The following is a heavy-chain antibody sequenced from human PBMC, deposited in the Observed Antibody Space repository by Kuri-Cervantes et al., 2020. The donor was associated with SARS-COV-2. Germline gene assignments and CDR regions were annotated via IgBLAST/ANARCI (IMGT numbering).Heavy chain of an antibody. J-gene: IGHJ4*02. V-gene: IGHV1-18*01. D-gene: IGHD3-22*01. CDR1: GYTFTSYG. CDR2: ISAYNGNT. Sequence: PSVKVSCKASGYTFTSYGISWVRQAPGQGLEWMGWISAYNGNTNYAQKLQGRVTMTTDTSTSTAYMELRSLRSDDTAVYYCARGVGYYDSSGTPFDYWGQGTLVTVSS. CDR3: ARGVGYYDSSGTPFDY.